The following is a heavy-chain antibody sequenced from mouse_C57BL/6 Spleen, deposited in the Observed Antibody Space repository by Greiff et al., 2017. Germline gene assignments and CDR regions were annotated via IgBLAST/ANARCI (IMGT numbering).Heavy chain of an antibody. CDR2: IHPNSGST. D-gene: IGHD2-1*01. V-gene: IGHV1-64*01. CDR3: ARDYYGNDFDY. Sequence: QVQLQQSGAELVKPGASVKLSCKASGYTFTSYWMHWVKQRPGQGLEWIGMIHPNSGSTNYNEKFKSKATLTVDKSSSTAYMQLSRLTSEDSAVYYCARDYYGNDFDYWGQGTTLTVSS. J-gene: IGHJ2*01. CDR1: GYTFTSYW.